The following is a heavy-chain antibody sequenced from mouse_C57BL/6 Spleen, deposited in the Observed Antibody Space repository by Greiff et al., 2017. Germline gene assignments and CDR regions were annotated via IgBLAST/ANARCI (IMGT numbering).Heavy chain of an antibody. V-gene: IGHV1-50*01. CDR2: IDPSDSYT. CDR1: GYTFTSYW. D-gene: IGHD2-4*01. J-gene: IGHJ3*01. CDR3: SRWDYKCWFGY. Sequence: QVQLQQPGAELVKPGASVKLSCKASGYTFTSYWMQWVKQRPGQGLEWIGEIDPSDSYTNYNQKFKGKATLTVDTSSSTAYMQLSSLTSEDSAVYYCSRWDYKCWFGYWGQGPLVTVSA.